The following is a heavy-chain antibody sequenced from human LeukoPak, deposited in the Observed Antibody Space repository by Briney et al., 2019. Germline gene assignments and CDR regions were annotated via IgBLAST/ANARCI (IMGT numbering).Heavy chain of an antibody. CDR2: ISGSGGST. V-gene: IGHV3-23*01. D-gene: IGHD3-3*01. J-gene: IGHJ4*02. Sequence: GGSLRLSCAASGFTFSSYAMSWVRQAPGKGLEWVSAISGSGGSTYYADSVKGRFTISRDNSKNTLYLQMNSLRAEDTAVYYCAKAKGGPMIRFLEWLLLPDYWGQGTLVTVSS. CDR1: GFTFSSYA. CDR3: AKAKGGPMIRFLEWLLLPDY.